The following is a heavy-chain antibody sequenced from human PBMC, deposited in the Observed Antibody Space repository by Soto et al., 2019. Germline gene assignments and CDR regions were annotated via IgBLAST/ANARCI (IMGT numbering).Heavy chain of an antibody. V-gene: IGHV4-61*08. CDR1: GDSVSSGDYY. CDR2: IYFSGRT. J-gene: IGHJ6*02. CDR3: ARVVVTKKDYDYGMDV. D-gene: IGHD2-15*01. Sequence: DTLSLTCTVSGDSVSSGDYYWTWIRQPPGKGLEWVGHIYFSGRTNYIPSLESRVTISLDTSKNQFSRQLSSVTDAETAVYYCARVVVTKKDYDYGMDVWGQGTTVTVSS.